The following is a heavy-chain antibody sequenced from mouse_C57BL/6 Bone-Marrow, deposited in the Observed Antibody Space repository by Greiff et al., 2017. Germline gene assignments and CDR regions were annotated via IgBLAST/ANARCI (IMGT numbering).Heavy chain of an antibody. CDR2: IDPENGDT. J-gene: IGHJ4*01. CDR3: TTYAMDY. Sequence: VQLKQSGAELVRPGASVKLSCTASGFNINDDYMHWVKQRPEQGLEWIGWIDPENGDTEYASKFQGKATITADTSTNTAYLQLSSLTSEDTAVYYYTTYAMDYWGQGTSVTVSS. V-gene: IGHV14-4*01. CDR1: GFNINDDY.